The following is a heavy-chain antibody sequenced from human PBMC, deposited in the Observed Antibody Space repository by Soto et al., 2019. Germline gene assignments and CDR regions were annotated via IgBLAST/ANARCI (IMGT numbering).Heavy chain of an antibody. D-gene: IGHD3-3*01. CDR3: ARSPFEVVAGYGLDV. V-gene: IGHV3-21*01. CDR2: ISSTGRYI. J-gene: IGHJ6*02. Sequence: PGGSLRLSCAASGFTFNNYDMSWVRQAPGGGLEWVSSISSTGRYISYADSMKGRFTISRDSAENSLYLQMNSLRAEDTAVYYCARSPFEVVAGYGLDVWGQGTTVTVSS. CDR1: GFTFNNYD.